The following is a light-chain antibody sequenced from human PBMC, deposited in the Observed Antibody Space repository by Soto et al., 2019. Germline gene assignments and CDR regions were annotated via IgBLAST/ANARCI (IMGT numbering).Light chain of an antibody. CDR1: QSVTSQY. V-gene: IGKV3-20*01. CDR2: GAS. CDR3: QQYASAPWT. J-gene: IGKJ1*01. Sequence: EIVLTQSPGTLSLSPGERATLSCGVSQSVTSQYLAWYQQKAGQAPRLLIYGASSRATGIPDRFSGSGSGTDFTLTINRLEPEDFAVYYCQQYASAPWTFGPGTKVEIK.